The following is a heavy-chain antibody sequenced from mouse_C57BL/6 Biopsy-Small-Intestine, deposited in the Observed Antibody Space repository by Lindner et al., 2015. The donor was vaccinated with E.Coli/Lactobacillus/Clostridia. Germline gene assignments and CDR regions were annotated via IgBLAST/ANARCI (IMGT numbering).Heavy chain of an antibody. J-gene: IGHJ2*01. V-gene: IGHV5-4*01. Sequence: VQLQESGGGLVKPGGSLKLSCAASGFTFSSYAMSWVRQTPEKRLEWVATISDGGSYTYYPDNVKGRFTISRDNAKNNLYLQMSHLKSEDTAMYYCARDGDDYDGGNFDYWGRRHHSHSLL. CDR2: ISDGGSYT. D-gene: IGHD2-4*01. CDR3: ARDGDDYDGGNFDY. CDR1: GFTFSSYA.